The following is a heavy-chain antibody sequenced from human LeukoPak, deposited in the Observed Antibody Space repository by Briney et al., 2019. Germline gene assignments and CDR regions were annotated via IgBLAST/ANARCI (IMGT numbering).Heavy chain of an antibody. J-gene: IGHJ3*02. CDR2: ISISKGNT. CDR1: GYTFTKYG. Sequence: ASVKVSFKGSGYTFTKYGISWVRQAPGKGGEGMGWISISKGNTIHGQKLLDRVTMTRDTSTSTAYMGLRSLRSDDTAVYYCARDKRYALDIWGQGTMVTVSS. D-gene: IGHD6-25*01. CDR3: ARDKRYALDI. V-gene: IGHV1-18*01.